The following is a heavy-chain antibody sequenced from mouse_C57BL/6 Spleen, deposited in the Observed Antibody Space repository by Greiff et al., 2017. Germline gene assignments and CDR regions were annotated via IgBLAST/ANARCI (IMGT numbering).Heavy chain of an antibody. CDR1: GYTFTSYW. CDR3: ARSGLLLSWFAY. Sequence: QVQLQQPGAELVRPGTSVKLSCKASGYTFTSYWMHWVKQRPGQGLEWIGVIDPSDSYTNYNQKFNGKATLTVDTSSSTAYMQLSSLTSEDSAVYYCARSGLLLSWFAYWGQGTLVTVSA. CDR2: IDPSDSYT. D-gene: IGHD1-1*02. J-gene: IGHJ3*01. V-gene: IGHV1-59*01.